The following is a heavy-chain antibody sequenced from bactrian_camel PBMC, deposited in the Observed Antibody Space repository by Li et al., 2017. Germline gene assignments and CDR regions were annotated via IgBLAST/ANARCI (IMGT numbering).Heavy chain of an antibody. CDR3: AAGNDHRFSAWWALSPSWYIY. J-gene: IGHJ4*01. Sequence: HVQLVESGGGSEQVGGSLRLSCVASGNTYSTNCMGWFRQAPGKEREGVAGMSTSGGGTYYADSVKGRFTISQDNAKNTLYLQMNNLNPGDTAMYYCAAGNDHRFSAWWALSPSWYIYWGQGTQVTVS. D-gene: IGHD1*01. CDR2: MSTSGGGT. CDR1: GNTYSTNC. V-gene: IGHV3S54*01.